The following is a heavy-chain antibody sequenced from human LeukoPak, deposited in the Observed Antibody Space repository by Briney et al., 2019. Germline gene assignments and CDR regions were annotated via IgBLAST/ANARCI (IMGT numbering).Heavy chain of an antibody. V-gene: IGHV3-21*01. CDR1: GFTFSSYS. CDR3: ARGTYCSGGSCLDY. Sequence: GGSLRLSCAASGFTFSSYSMNWVRQAPGKGLEWVSSISSSSSYIYYADSVKGRFTISRDNAKNSLYLQMNSLRAEDTAVYYCARGTYCSGGSCLDYWGQGTLVTASS. CDR2: ISSSSSYI. J-gene: IGHJ4*02. D-gene: IGHD2-15*01.